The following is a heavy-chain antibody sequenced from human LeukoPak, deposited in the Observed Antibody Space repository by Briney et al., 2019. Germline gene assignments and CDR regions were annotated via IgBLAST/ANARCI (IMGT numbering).Heavy chain of an antibody. J-gene: IGHJ4*02. V-gene: IGHV4-39*01. CDR3: ARFRYSSGWFDY. CDR1: GGSITTSTSY. Sequence: SETLSLTCTVSGGSITTSTSYWGWIRQPPGKGLERIGSIYYGVTTFYTPSLKSRVTISVDTSKNQCSLNLSSVTATDTAVYYCARFRYSSGWFDYWGQGTLVTVSS. D-gene: IGHD6-19*01. CDR2: IYYGVTT.